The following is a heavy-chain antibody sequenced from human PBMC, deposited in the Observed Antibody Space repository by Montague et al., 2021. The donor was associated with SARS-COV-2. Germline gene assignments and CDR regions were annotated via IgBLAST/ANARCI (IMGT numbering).Heavy chain of an antibody. J-gene: IGHJ3*01. CDR1: GFTFSSYG. D-gene: IGHD3-22*01. CDR2: ISTTGANT. V-gene: IGHV3-23*01. Sequence: SLRLSCAASGFTFSSYGMNWVRQAPGKGLEWVSAISTTGANTYYADSVKGRFTISRDNSKNTLYLQLNSLRDEDTAVYYCAKEGVVVGADGFDYWGQGTMVIASS. CDR3: AKEGVVVGADGFDY.